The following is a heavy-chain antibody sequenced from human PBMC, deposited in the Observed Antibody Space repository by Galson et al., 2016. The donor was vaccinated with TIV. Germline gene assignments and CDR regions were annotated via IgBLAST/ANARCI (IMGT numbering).Heavy chain of an antibody. J-gene: IGHJ4*02. CDR2: IDDSGST. CDR3: TRGGFESGSYYNNGFDY. D-gene: IGHD3-10*01. V-gene: IGHV4-34*01. CDR1: GGPFRGYY. Sequence: SETLSLTCGVSGGPFRGYYWTWIRLPPGKGLEWIGEIDDSGSTNSIPSLKSRLTLSVDTSRNHFSLQLKSVTAADTGVYYCTRGGFESGSYYNNGFDYWGQGTPVTVSS.